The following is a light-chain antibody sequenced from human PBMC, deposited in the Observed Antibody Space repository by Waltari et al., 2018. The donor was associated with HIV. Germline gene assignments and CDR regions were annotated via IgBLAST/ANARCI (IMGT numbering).Light chain of an antibody. CDR3: SSYAGSNSWV. CDR2: EVN. CDR1: SSDIGGYNY. J-gene: IGLJ3*02. Sequence: QSALTQPPSASGSPGQSVTISCTGTSSDIGGYNYVSWYQQYPGKAPKVMIHEVNKRPAGVPDRCAGSKSGNTASLTVSGLQAEDEAYYYCSSYAGSNSWVFGGGTKLTVL. V-gene: IGLV2-8*01.